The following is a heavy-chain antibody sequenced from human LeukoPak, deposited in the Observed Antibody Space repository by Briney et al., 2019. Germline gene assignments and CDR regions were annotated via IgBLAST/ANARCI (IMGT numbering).Heavy chain of an antibody. J-gene: IGHJ4*02. CDR1: GGSISSYY. D-gene: IGHD5-24*01. CDR2: IDYSGST. CDR3: ARAQLRDGYNFGY. V-gene: IGHV4-59*01. Sequence: SETLSLTCTVSGGSISSYYWSWIRQPPGKGLEWIGYIDYSGSTNYNPSLKSRVTISVDTSKNQFSLKLSSVTAADTAVYYCARAQLRDGYNFGYWGQGTLVTVSS.